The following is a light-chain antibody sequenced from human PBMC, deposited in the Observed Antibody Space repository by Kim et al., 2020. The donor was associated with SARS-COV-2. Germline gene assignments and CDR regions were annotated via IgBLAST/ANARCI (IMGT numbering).Light chain of an antibody. CDR1: QDIRRY. CDR3: QQTDTTPIT. CDR2: AAS. V-gene: IGKV1-39*01. Sequence: ASVGDRVTITCRASQDIRRYLNWYQQKPGKAPKVLIYAASTLQSGVPSRFSGSGSGTDFTLTITSLQSEDFATYYCQQTDTTPITFGQGTRLEIK. J-gene: IGKJ5*01.